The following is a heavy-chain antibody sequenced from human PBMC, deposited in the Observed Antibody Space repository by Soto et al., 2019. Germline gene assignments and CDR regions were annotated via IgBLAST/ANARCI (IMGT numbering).Heavy chain of an antibody. CDR2: MNPLNGDT. V-gene: IGHV1-3*01. CDR1: GYTLTTYS. Sequence: QVQLVQSGAEVKKPGASVKVSCKASGYTLTTYSMHSVRQAPGQRLEWMGWMNPLNGDTKYSQRFQGRLTIIRDTSASTAYMELSSLRSEDTAIYYCARGNSGAFDIWGQGTMVTVSS. J-gene: IGHJ3*02. CDR3: ARGNSGAFDI. D-gene: IGHD6-19*01.